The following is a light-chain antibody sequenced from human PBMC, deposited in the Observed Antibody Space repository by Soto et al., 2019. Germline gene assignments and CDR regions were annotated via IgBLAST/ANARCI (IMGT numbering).Light chain of an antibody. CDR1: SSDVGGYNY. CDR2: DVS. CDR3: SSYTSSSTVV. Sequence: QAASVSGSPGQSITISCTGTSSDVGGYNYVSWYQQHPGKAPKLMIYDVSNRPSGVSYRFSGSKSGNTASLTISGLQAEDETDYYCSSYTSSSTVVFGTGTKLTVL. J-gene: IGLJ1*01. V-gene: IGLV2-14*01.